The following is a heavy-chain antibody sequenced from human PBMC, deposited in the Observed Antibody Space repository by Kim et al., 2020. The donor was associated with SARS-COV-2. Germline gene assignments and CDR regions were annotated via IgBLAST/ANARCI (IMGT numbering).Heavy chain of an antibody. V-gene: IGHV4-59*01. J-gene: IGHJ6*02. CDR3: AGRVGGSGSLGGYYYGMDV. D-gene: IGHD3-10*01. Sequence: SRVTISVDTSKNQFSLKLSSVTAADTAVYYCAGRVGGSGSLGGYYYGMDVWGQGTTVTVSS.